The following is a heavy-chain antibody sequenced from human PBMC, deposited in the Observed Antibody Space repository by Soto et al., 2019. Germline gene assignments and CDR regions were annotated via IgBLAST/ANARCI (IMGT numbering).Heavy chain of an antibody. Sequence: QITLKESGPTLVKPTQTLTLTCTFSGFSLRTSGVGVGWIRQPPGKALEWLALIYWDDGKRYSPSLKSRLTITQDTSKNQVVLRMTNMDPVDTATYYCAHPTTGGFYFDYWGQGALVTVSS. CDR3: AHPTTGGFYFDY. V-gene: IGHV2-5*02. CDR1: GFSLRTSGVG. D-gene: IGHD4-17*01. J-gene: IGHJ4*02. CDR2: IYWDDGK.